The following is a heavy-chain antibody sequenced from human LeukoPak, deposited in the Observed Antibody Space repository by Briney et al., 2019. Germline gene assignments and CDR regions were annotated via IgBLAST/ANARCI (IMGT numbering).Heavy chain of an antibody. CDR2: IYYSGST. CDR1: GGSISSSSYY. CDR3: AGLGGYSSSSSGDY. D-gene: IGHD6-6*01. Sequence: SETLSLTCTVSGGSISSSSYYWGWIRQPPGKGLEWIGSIYYSGSTYYNPSLKIRVTISVDTSKNQFSLKLSSVTAADTAVYYCAGLGGYSSSSSGDYWGQGTLVTVSP. V-gene: IGHV4-39*01. J-gene: IGHJ4*02.